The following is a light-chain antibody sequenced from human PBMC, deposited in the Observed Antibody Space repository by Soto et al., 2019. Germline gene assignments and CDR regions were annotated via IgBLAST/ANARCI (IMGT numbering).Light chain of an antibody. V-gene: IGKV1D-16*01. J-gene: IGKJ5*01. Sequence: DIQMTQSPSSLSASVGDRVTITCRASQGISKWLAWYQQKPERVPKSLIYAASSLQSGVPSRFRGSGSGTDFTLTIISLQPEDFATYYCQQYDSYPITFGQGTRLEIK. CDR1: QGISKW. CDR3: QQYDSYPIT. CDR2: AAS.